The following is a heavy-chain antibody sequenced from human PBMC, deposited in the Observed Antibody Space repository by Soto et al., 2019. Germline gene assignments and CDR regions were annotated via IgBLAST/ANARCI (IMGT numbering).Heavy chain of an antibody. D-gene: IGHD4-17*01. CDR3: ARGDYGGNSGWFDP. CDR2: IWYDGSNK. Sequence: QVQLVESGGGVVQPGRSLRLSCAASGFTFSSYGMHWVRQAPGKGLEWVAVIWYDGSNKYYADSVKGRFTISRDNSKNTLYLQMNSLRAEDTAVYYCARGDYGGNSGWFDPWGQGTLVTVSS. J-gene: IGHJ5*02. CDR1: GFTFSSYG. V-gene: IGHV3-33*01.